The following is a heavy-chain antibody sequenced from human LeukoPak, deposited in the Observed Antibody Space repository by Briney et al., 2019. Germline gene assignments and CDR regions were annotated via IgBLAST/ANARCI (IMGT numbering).Heavy chain of an antibody. CDR2: ISSSSSTI. J-gene: IGHJ5*02. V-gene: IGHV3-48*01. Sequence: RLSCAASGFTFSSYNMNWVRQAPGKGLEWVSYISSSSSTIYYADSVKGRFTISRDNAKKSLYLQMNSLRAEDTAVYYCVRLTVGAGSWGQGTLVTVSS. CDR1: GFTFSSYN. CDR3: VRLTVGAGS. D-gene: IGHD1-26*01.